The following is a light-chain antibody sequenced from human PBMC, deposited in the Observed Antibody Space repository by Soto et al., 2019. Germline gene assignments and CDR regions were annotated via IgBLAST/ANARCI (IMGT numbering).Light chain of an antibody. CDR3: QQYNCYPT. J-gene: IGKJ5*01. CDR1: QSISSW. CDR2: KAS. V-gene: IGKV1-5*03. Sequence: DIQMTQSPSTLSASVGDRVTITCRASQSISSWLAWYQQKPGKAPNLLIYKASSLESGVPSRFSGSGSGTEFTLTISSLQPDDFATYYCQQYNCYPTFGQGTRLEIK.